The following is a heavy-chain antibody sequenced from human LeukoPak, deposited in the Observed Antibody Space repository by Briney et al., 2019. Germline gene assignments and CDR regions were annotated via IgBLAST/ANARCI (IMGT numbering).Heavy chain of an antibody. CDR1: GGSISGYY. J-gene: IGHJ3*02. V-gene: IGHV4-4*07. D-gene: IGHD1-7*01. Sequence: PSETLSLTCSVSGGSISGYYWTWIRQPAGKGLEWIGRVYTSGSTHYNPSLKTRLTMSVDTSNNQFSLQLSSVTAADTAVYYCARLITGTTTAFDIWGQGTMVTVSS. CDR3: ARLITGTTTAFDI. CDR2: VYTSGST.